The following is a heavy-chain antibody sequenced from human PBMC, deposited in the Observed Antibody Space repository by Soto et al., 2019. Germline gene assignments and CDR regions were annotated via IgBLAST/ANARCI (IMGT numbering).Heavy chain of an antibody. V-gene: IGHV4-34*01. J-gene: IGHJ5*02. D-gene: IGHD3-3*01. CDR2: INHSGST. Sequence: TETLSLTCAVYGGSFSGYYWSWIRQPPGKGLEWIGEINHSGSTNYNPSLKSRVTISVDTSKNQFSLKLSSVTAADTAVYYCARGDYDFWSGYSIQWFDPWGQGTMVTVPS. CDR1: GGSFSGYY. CDR3: ARGDYDFWSGYSIQWFDP.